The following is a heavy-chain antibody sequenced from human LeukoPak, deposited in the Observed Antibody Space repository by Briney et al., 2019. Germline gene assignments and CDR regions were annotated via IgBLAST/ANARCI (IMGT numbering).Heavy chain of an antibody. CDR1: GLTFSGYS. V-gene: IGHV3-21*01. CDR3: ARVTVSSSEVIFDY. D-gene: IGHD1-20*01. Sequence: PGGPLRLSCAASGLTFSGYSMNWVRQAPGEGLEGVSSISSRSNYIYYADSVKGRFTISRDNAKNSLYLQMNSLRAEDTAVYYCARVTVSSSEVIFDYWGQGSLVTVSS. CDR2: ISSRSNYI. J-gene: IGHJ4*02.